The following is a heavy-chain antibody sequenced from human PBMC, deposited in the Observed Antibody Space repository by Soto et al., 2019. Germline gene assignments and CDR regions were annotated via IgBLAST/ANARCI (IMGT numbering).Heavy chain of an antibody. CDR1: GFTFSNAW. CDR3: TTDPYYDFWSGYYSMDV. J-gene: IGHJ6*03. D-gene: IGHD3-3*01. CDR2: IKSKTYGGTT. Sequence: EVQLVESGGGLVKPGGSLRLSCAASGFTFSNAWMSWVRQAPGKGLEWVGRIKSKTYGGTTDYAAPVKGRFTISRDDSKNTLYLQMNSLKTEDTAVYYCTTDPYYDFWSGYYSMDVWGKGTTVTVSS. V-gene: IGHV3-15*01.